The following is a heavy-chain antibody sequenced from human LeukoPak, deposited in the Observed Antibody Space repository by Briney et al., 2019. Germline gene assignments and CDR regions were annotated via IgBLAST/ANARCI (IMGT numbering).Heavy chain of an antibody. CDR2: LNPSGGST. CDR1: GYTFTNYY. D-gene: IGHD5-18*01. J-gene: IGHJ5*02. Sequence: ASVKVSCKTSGYTFTNYYMHWVRQAPGQGLEWMGILNPSGGSTSYAQKFQGRVTMTTDMSTSTVYMELSSLRSEDTAVYYCARNPWIQLWFTGIDPNWFDPWGQGTLVTVSS. V-gene: IGHV1-46*01. CDR3: ARNPWIQLWFTGIDPNWFDP.